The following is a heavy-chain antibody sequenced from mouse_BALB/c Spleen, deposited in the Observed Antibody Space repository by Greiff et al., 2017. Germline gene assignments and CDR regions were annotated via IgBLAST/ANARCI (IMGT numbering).Heavy chain of an antibody. CDR2: ISSGGGST. V-gene: IGHV5-12-1*01. CDR3: ARGDYAGFAY. J-gene: IGHJ3*01. Sequence: EVQLMESGGGLVKPGGSLKLSCAASGFAFSSYDMSWVRQTPEKRLEWVAYISSGGGSTYYPDTVKGRFTISRDNAKNTLYLQMSSLKSEDTAMYYCARGDYAGFAYWGQGTLVTVSA. CDR1: GFAFSSYD. D-gene: IGHD2-4*01.